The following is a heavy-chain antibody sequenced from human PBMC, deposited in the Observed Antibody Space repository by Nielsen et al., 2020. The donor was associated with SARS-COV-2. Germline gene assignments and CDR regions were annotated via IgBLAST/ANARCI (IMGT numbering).Heavy chain of an antibody. CDR2: ISYDGSNK. J-gene: IGHJ6*02. Sequence: GESLKISCAASGFTFSSYAMHWVRQAPGKGLEWVAVISYDGSNKYYADSVKGRFTISRDNSKNTLYLQMNSLRAEDTAVYYCARDRRVGANQVNYYGVDVWGQGTTVTVSS. CDR1: GFTFSSYA. CDR3: ARDRRVGANQVNYYGVDV. V-gene: IGHV3-30-3*01. D-gene: IGHD1-26*01.